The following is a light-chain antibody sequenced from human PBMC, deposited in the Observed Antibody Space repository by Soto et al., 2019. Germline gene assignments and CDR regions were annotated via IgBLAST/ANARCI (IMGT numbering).Light chain of an antibody. CDR3: SSYKSTNSWV. J-gene: IGLJ3*02. V-gene: IGLV2-14*01. Sequence: QSALTQSASVSGSPGQSITISCTGTSSDVGGYNYVSWYQQHPGKAPKLIIYDVSNRPSGVSTRFSGSKSGNTASLTISGLQAEDEDDYSCSSYKSTNSWVFGGGTQLTVL. CDR1: SSDVGGYNY. CDR2: DVS.